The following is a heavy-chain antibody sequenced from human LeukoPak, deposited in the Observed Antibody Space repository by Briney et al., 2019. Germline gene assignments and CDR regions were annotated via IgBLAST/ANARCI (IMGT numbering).Heavy chain of an antibody. CDR2: IRYDGSNK. D-gene: IGHD2-8*01. Sequence: GGSLRLSCAASGFTFSSYGMHWVRQAPGKGLEWVAFIRYDGSNKYYADSVKGRFTISRDNSKNTLYLQMNSLRSDDTAVYYCAGSLGYCTSNVCYLKYWGQGTLVTVSP. CDR3: AGSLGYCTSNVCYLKY. V-gene: IGHV3-30*02. J-gene: IGHJ4*02. CDR1: GFTFSSYG.